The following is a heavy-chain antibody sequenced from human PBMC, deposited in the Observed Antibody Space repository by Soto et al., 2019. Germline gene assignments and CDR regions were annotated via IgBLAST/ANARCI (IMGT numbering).Heavy chain of an antibody. Sequence: GGSLRLSCAASGFTFSSYSMNWVRQAPGKGLEWVSYISSSSSTIYYADSVKGRFTISRDNAKNSLYLQMNSLRAEDTAVYYCARVGIRGHRRYYFDYWGQGTLVTVSS. CDR2: ISSSSSTI. J-gene: IGHJ4*02. CDR1: GFTFSSYS. CDR3: ARVGIRGHRRYYFDY. V-gene: IGHV3-48*01. D-gene: IGHD5-18*01.